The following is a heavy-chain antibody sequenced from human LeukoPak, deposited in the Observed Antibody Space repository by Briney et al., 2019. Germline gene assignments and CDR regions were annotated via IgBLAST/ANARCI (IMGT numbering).Heavy chain of an antibody. V-gene: IGHV1-69*05. Sequence: SVKVSCKASGYTFISHGISWVGQAPGQGLEWMGRIIPIFGTANYALKFQGRVTITTDESTSTAYMELSSLRPQNWRLDYVSLSDIVRGAQGAFDIRRQPTMVTHPS. J-gene: IGHJ3*02. CDR3: SLSDIVRGAQGAFDI. D-gene: IGHD3-10*01. CDR2: IIPIFGTA. CDR1: GYTFISHG.